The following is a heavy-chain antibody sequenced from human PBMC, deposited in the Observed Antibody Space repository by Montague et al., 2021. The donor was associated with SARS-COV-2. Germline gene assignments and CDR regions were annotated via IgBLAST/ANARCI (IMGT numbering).Heavy chain of an antibody. CDR2: IKQSGST. D-gene: IGHD3-22*01. CDR3: ARGHLTVSMIVVVFTSASYSFDY. V-gene: IGHV4-34*01. CDR1: GGSIGDDH. J-gene: IGHJ4*02. Sequence: SETLFLTCGVYGGSIGDDHWSWIRQPPGKGLEWIGDIKQSGSTNYNPSLKSRVTISVDTSRNQFSLKLTSVTAADTAVYFCARGHLTVSMIVVVFTSASYSFDYWGQGALVTVSS.